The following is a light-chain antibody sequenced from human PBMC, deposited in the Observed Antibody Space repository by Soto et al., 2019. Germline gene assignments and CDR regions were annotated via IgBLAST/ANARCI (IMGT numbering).Light chain of an antibody. CDR1: NSNIGDNN. V-gene: IGLV1-47*01. J-gene: IGLJ3*02. CDR2: RND. Sequence: QSVLTQPASASGTPGQRVTISCSGSNSNIGDNNVYWYQQLPGTAPKLLVYRNDQRPSGVPDRFSGSKSGTSASLAISGLRSEDEAEYYCAAWDDSLTGWVFGGGTKLTVL. CDR3: AAWDDSLTGWV.